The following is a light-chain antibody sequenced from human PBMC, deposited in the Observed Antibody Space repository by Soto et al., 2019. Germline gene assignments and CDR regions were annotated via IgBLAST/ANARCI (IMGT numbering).Light chain of an antibody. J-gene: IGLJ2*01. Sequence: QSALTQPPSASGSPGQSVTISCTGTSSDVGGYNFVSWYQQHPGKAPKLMIYEVSKRPSGVPDRFSGSKSGNTASLTVSGLQAEDEADYRCSSFAGDNNYVVFGGGTKVTVL. CDR3: SSFAGDNNYVV. CDR2: EVS. CDR1: SSDVGGYNF. V-gene: IGLV2-8*01.